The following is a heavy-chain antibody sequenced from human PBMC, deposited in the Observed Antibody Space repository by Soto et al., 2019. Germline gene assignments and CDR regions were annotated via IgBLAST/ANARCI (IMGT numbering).Heavy chain of an antibody. D-gene: IGHD2-15*01. CDR1: GGSISSSNW. J-gene: IGHJ6*02. CDR2: IYHSGST. Sequence: PSETLSLTCAVSGGSISSSNWWSWVRQPPGKGLEWIGEIYHSGSTNYNPSLKSRVTISVDKSKNQFSLKLSSVTAADTAVYYCARGVAATGYYYYYYGMDVWGQGTPVTVSS. CDR3: ARGVAATGYYYYYYGMDV. V-gene: IGHV4-4*02.